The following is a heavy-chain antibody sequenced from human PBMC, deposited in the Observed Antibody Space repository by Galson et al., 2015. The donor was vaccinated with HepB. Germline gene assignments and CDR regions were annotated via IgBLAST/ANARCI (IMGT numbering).Heavy chain of an antibody. J-gene: IGHJ5*02. CDR3: ARTQSTLYGGVDNWFDP. Sequence: YTISWVRQAPGQGLEWMGRVIPILGIANYAQKFQGRVTIIADKSTSTAYMELSSLRSEDTAVYYCARTQSTLYGGVDNWFDPWGQGTLVTVSS. CDR1: YT. D-gene: IGHD4-23*01. V-gene: IGHV1-69*02. CDR2: VIPILGIA.